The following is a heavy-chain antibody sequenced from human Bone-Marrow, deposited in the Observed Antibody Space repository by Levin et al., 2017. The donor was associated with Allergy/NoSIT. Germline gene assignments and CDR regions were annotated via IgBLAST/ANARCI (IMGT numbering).Heavy chain of an antibody. D-gene: IGHD6-13*01. J-gene: IGHJ4*02. CDR2: IWYDGSNK. Sequence: SGGSLRLSCAASGFTFSSYGMHWVRQAPGKGLEWVAVIWYDGSNKYYADSVKGRFTISRDNSKNTLYLQMNSLRAEDTAVYYCARDWDSSSWYKIDYWGQGTLVTVSS. CDR1: GFTFSSYG. CDR3: ARDWDSSSWYKIDY. V-gene: IGHV3-33*01.